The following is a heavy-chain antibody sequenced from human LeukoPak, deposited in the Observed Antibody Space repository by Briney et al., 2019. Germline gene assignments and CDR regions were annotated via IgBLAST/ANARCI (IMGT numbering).Heavy chain of an antibody. CDR1: GVSIRSGSYY. CDR3: ARHSGYYYARDAFDI. Sequence: SETLSLTCNVSGVSIRSGSYYWSWIRQPAGKGLEWIGRIYTSGTTNYNPSLKSRVTISVGTSKSQFSLKLSSVTAADTAVYYCARHSGYYYARDAFDIWGQGTLVTVSS. V-gene: IGHV4-61*02. J-gene: IGHJ3*02. D-gene: IGHD3-22*01. CDR2: IYTSGTT.